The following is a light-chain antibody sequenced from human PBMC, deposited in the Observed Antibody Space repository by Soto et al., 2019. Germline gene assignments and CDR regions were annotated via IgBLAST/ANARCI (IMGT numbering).Light chain of an antibody. Sequence: EIVLTQSPGTLSLSPGERATLSCRASQSVSSSSLAWYQHKPGQAPRLLIYGASSRATGIPDRFSGSGSGTDFSLTISRLQPDDFAVYYCLQFDNSPLYTFGQGTKLEIK. CDR3: LQFDNSPLYT. CDR2: GAS. J-gene: IGKJ2*01. CDR1: QSVSSSS. V-gene: IGKV3-20*01.